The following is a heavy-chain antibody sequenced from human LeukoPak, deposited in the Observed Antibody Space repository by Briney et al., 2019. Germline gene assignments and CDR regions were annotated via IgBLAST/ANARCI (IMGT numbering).Heavy chain of an antibody. CDR3: AKGLYYYYYMDV. J-gene: IGHJ6*03. V-gene: IGHV3-23*01. Sequence: GGSLRLSCAASGFTFSSYAMSWVRQAPGRGLEWVSAISGSGGSTYYADSVKGRFTISRDNSKKTLYLQMSSLRAEDTAVYYCAKGLYYYYYMDVWGKGTTVTVSS. CDR1: GFTFSSYA. CDR2: ISGSGGST.